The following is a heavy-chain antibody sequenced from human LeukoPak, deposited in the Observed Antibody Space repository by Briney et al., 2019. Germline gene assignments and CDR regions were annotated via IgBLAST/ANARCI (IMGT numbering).Heavy chain of an antibody. J-gene: IGHJ4*02. V-gene: IGHV3-48*03. CDR3: ARANYYDISGYDY. CDR1: GFTFDDYG. D-gene: IGHD3-22*01. Sequence: GGSLRLSCAASGFTFDDYGMTWVRQAPGKGLEWVSYITSSGSTIYYADSVKGRFTISRDNAKNSLYLQMNSLRAEDTAVYYCARANYYDISGYDYWGQGTLVTVSS. CDR2: ITSSGSTI.